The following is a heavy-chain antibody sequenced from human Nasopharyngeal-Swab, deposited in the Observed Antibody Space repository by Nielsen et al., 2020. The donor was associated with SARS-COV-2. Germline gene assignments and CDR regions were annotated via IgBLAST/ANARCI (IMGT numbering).Heavy chain of an antibody. V-gene: IGHV7-4-1*02. CDR3: ARAGRGSSSWYVMDYYYSMDV. J-gene: IGHJ6*02. Sequence: WLRQAPGQGLEWMGWINTNTGHPTYAQGFTGRFVFSLDTSVSTAYLQNSSLKAEDTAVYNCARAGRGSSSWYVMDYYYSMDVWGQGTTVTVSS. D-gene: IGHD6-13*01. CDR2: INTNTGHP.